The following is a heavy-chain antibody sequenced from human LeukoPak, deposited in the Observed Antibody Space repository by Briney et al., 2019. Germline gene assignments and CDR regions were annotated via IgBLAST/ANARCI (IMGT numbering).Heavy chain of an antibody. CDR2: INPSGGST. J-gene: IGHJ4*02. CDR1: EYTFTSSY. CDR3: AGDSESIHDGLGSYYFDY. Sequence: ASVKVSCKASEYTFTSSYVHWVRLAPGQGLEWMGVINPSGGSTSYAQRFQGRVTMTRDTSTSTVFMELSSLRSEDTAVYYCAGDSESIHDGLGSYYFDYWGQGTLVTVSS. D-gene: IGHD3-10*01. V-gene: IGHV1-46*01.